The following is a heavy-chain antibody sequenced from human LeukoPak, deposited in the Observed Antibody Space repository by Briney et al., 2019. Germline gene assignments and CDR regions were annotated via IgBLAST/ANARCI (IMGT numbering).Heavy chain of an antibody. CDR2: ISASGDT. J-gene: IGHJ4*02. V-gene: IGHV4-61*02. CDR1: GVSISSCIYY. Sequence: SQTLSLTCSVSGVSISSCIYYWSWIRQSAEKGLEWIGRISASGDTNYNPSLKSRVTISIDMSKSQFSLKLSSVSAADTAVYFCARAEDGCSSASCYGHWGQGTLVTVSS. D-gene: IGHD2-2*01. CDR3: ARAEDGCSSASCYGH.